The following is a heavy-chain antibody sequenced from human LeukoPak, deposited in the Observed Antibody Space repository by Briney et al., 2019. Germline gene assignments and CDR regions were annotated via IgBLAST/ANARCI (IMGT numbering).Heavy chain of an antibody. D-gene: IGHD6-19*01. Sequence: GGSLRLSCAASGFTFSSYSMTWVRQAPGKGLEWVSYISSSSSTIYYADSVKGRFTISRDNAKNSLYLQMNSLRDEDTAEYYCARDLRMRSGWSGDYWGQGTLVTVSS. J-gene: IGHJ4*02. CDR2: ISSSSSTI. CDR1: GFTFSSYS. CDR3: ARDLRMRSGWSGDY. V-gene: IGHV3-48*02.